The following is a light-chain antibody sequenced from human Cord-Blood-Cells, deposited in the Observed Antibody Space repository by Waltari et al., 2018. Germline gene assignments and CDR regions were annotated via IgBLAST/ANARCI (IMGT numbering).Light chain of an antibody. CDR2: EGS. J-gene: IGLJ3*02. CDR3: CSYAGSSTWV. CDR1: SSDVGSYNL. V-gene: IGLV2-23*01. Sequence: QSALTQPAPVSGSPGQSITISCPGTSSDVGSYNLVSWYRQHPGKAPKLMIYEGSQRLSGVSNRFSGSKSGNTASLTISVLQAEDEADYDCCSYAGSSTWVFGGGTKLTVL.